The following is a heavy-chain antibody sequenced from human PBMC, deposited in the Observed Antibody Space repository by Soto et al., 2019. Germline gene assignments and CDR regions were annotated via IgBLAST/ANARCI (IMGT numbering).Heavy chain of an antibody. D-gene: IGHD2-15*01. CDR1: GDSITSGPYY. CDR2: IYFRGNS. CDR3: ARSGGSNSWYGVFDF. V-gene: IGHV4-31*03. J-gene: IGHJ4*02. Sequence: QVQIQESGPGLVKPSQTLSVTCTVSGDSITSGPYYWSWVRQLPGRGLEWIGYIYFRGNSYYNPSLKSRITISLDRSKNQFSLELNSVTAADTAVYYCARSGGSNSWYGVFDFWGQGTLVNVSS.